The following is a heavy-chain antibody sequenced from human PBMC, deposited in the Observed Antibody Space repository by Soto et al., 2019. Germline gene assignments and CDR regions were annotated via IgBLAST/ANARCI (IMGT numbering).Heavy chain of an antibody. CDR1: GYTFTNYY. CDR3: XXXXGVAIFGVVSXYGXDV. Sequence: QVQLVQSGAEVKKPGASVKVSCRASGYTFTNYYIHWVRQAPGQGLEWMGIINPSGITTYAQKFQVRVTLTRDTSTSTVYMELSRLRSEDAAVYXXXXXXGVAIFGVVSXYGXDVWGQG. D-gene: IGHD3-3*02. J-gene: IGHJ6*02. CDR2: INPSGIT. V-gene: IGHV1-46*01.